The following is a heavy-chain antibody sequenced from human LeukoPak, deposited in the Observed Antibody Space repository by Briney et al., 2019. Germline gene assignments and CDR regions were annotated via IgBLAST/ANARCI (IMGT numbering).Heavy chain of an antibody. V-gene: IGHV3-33*06. J-gene: IGHJ4*01. Sequence: GGSLRLSCAASGFTFSSYGMHWVRQAPGKGLEWVAVIWYDGSNKYYADSVKGRFTISRDNSKNTLYLQMNSLRAEDTAVYYCAKDRGGGEVDYWGQEPWSPSPQ. D-gene: IGHD4-23*01. CDR3: AKDRGGGEVDY. CDR1: GFTFSSYG. CDR2: IWYDGSNK.